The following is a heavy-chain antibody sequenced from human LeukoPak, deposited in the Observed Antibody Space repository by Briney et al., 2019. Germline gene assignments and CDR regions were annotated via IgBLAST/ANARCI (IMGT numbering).Heavy chain of an antibody. CDR1: GFTFSSYG. CDR2: IRYDGSNK. D-gene: IGHD4-17*01. Sequence: GGSLRLSCAASGFTFSSYGMHWVRQAPGKGLEWVAFIRYDGSNKYYADSVKGRFTISRDNSKNTLYLQMNSLRAEDTAVYYCAKETLGYGDRDYYYGMDVWGQGTTVTVSS. CDR3: AKETLGYGDRDYYYGMDV. V-gene: IGHV3-30*02. J-gene: IGHJ6*02.